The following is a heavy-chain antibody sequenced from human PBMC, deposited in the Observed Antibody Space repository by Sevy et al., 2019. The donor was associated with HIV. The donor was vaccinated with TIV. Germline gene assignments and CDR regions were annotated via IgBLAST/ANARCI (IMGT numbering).Heavy chain of an antibody. D-gene: IGHD5-18*01. V-gene: IGHV3-15*01. CDR3: ITRGDSYGNLPGKAMDV. J-gene: IGHJ6*02. CDR1: GFTFSNAW. Sequence: GGSLRLSCAASGFTFSNAWMSWVRQAPGKGLEWVGRIKSKTDGGTTDYAAPVKGRFTISRDDSKNTLFLQMNSLKTEDTAVYYCITRGDSYGNLPGKAMDVWGQGTTVTVSS. CDR2: IKSKTDGGTT.